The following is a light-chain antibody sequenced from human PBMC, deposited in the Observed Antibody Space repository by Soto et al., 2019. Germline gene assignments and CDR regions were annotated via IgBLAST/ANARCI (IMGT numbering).Light chain of an antibody. CDR2: GAS. CDR1: QSVSSN. V-gene: IGKV3-15*01. J-gene: IGKJ5*01. Sequence: VVTQSPATLAFXPXGXXTXXCRASQSVSSNLAWYQQKPGQAPRLLIYGASTRATGIPARFSGSGSGTEFTLTISSLQSEDFAVYYCQQYNNWITFGQGTRLEIK. CDR3: QQYNNWIT.